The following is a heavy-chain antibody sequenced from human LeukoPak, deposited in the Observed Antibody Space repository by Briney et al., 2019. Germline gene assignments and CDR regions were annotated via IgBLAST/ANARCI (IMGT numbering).Heavy chain of an antibody. CDR2: ISAYNGNT. V-gene: IGHV1-18*01. CDR3: ARGHAYYDFWSGYDY. Sequence: ASVKVSCKASGYTFTSYGISWVRQAPGQGLEWMGRISAYNGNTNYAQKLQGRVTMTTDTSTSTAYMELRSLRSDDTAVYYCARGHAYYDFWSGYDYWGQGTLVTVSS. D-gene: IGHD3-3*01. CDR1: GYTFTSYG. J-gene: IGHJ4*02.